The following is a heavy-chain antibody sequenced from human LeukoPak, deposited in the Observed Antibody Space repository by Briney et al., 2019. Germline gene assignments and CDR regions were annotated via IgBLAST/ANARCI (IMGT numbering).Heavy chain of an antibody. CDR1: GFTVSSNH. Sequence: GGSLRLSSAASGFTVSSNHMSWDRQAAGKGLKWDSIIYSGGTTYYADSVKGRFTISRDNSKNSLYLQMNSPRAEDTAVYYCARDADYGGSPDAFDAWGRGTIVTVSS. V-gene: IGHV3-53*01. CDR2: IYSGGTT. D-gene: IGHD4-23*01. CDR3: ARDADYGGSPDAFDA. J-gene: IGHJ3*01.